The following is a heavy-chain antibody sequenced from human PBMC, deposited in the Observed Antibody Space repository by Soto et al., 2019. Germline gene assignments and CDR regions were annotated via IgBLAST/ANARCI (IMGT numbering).Heavy chain of an antibody. J-gene: IGHJ6*02. CDR3: ARDRMRVNVADYYYYGMDV. V-gene: IGHV4-31*03. Sequence: SETLSLTCTVSGGSISSGGYYWSWIRQHPGKGLEWIGYIYYSGSTYYNPSLKSRVTISVDTSKNQFSLKLSSVTAADTAVYYCARDRMRVNVADYYYYGMDVWGQGTTVTVSS. CDR1: GGSISSGGYY. D-gene: IGHD2-21*01. CDR2: IYYSGST.